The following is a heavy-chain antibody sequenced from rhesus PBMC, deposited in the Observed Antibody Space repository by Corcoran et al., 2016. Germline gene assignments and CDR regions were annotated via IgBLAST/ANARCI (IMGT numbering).Heavy chain of an antibody. J-gene: IGHJ4*01. D-gene: IGHD1-44*02. CDR1: GYTFTSYY. CDR3: TRASGWELQRGFDY. CDR2: ISPYNGNK. Sequence: QVQLVQSGAEIKQPGASVKLSCKASGYTFTSYYMHWVRQAPGQGLEWIGLISPYNGNKSYAPKFQGRVTITTDTSTSTGYIELSSLRSEDTAVYYCTRASGWELQRGFDYWGQGVLVTVSS. V-gene: IGHV1-1*01.